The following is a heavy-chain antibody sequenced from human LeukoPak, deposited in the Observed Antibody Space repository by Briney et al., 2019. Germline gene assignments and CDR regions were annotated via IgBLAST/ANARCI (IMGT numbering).Heavy chain of an antibody. CDR1: GFTVSSNY. CDR3: AKDIVVAAAGIFDY. CDR2: ISYDGSNK. D-gene: IGHD2-2*01. Sequence: PGGSLRLSCAASGFTVSSNYMSWVRQAPGKGLEWVAVISYDGSNKYYADSVKGRFTISRDNSKNTLYLQMNSLRAEDTAVYYCAKDIVVAAAGIFDYWGQGTLVTASS. V-gene: IGHV3-30*18. J-gene: IGHJ4*02.